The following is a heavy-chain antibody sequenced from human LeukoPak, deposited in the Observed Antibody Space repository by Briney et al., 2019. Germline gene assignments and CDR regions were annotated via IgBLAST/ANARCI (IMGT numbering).Heavy chain of an antibody. J-gene: IGHJ5*02. CDR1: GFTVSDNY. Sequence: GGSLRLSWAASGFTVSDNYMSWVRQAPGKGLEWVSVMYSGGDTYYADSVKGRFTFSRDISKNTLYLQMNGLRTEDTAMYYCARDAPQVPAAGVLASWGQGTLVTVSS. CDR2: MYSGGDT. CDR3: ARDAPQVPAAGVLAS. V-gene: IGHV3-53*01. D-gene: IGHD6-13*01.